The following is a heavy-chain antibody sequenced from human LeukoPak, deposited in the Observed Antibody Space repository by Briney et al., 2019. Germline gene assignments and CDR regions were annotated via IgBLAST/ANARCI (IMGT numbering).Heavy chain of an antibody. CDR1: GFTFSDYY. J-gene: IGHJ4*02. Sequence: GGSLRLSCAASGFTFSDYYMSWIRQAPGKGLEWVSYISSSGSTIYYADSVKGRLTISRDNAKNSLYLQMNSLRAEDTAVYYCARAQGLDILTGYLIDYWGQGTLVTVSS. D-gene: IGHD3-9*01. CDR3: ARAQGLDILTGYLIDY. V-gene: IGHV3-11*01. CDR2: ISSSGSTI.